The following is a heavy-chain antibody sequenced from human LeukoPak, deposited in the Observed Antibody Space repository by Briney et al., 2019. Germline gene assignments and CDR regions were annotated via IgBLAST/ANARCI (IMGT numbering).Heavy chain of an antibody. CDR2: IYYSGST. J-gene: IGHJ6*03. D-gene: IGHD1-26*01. CDR3: ARGKGGSYFVYYYMDV. V-gene: IGHV4-39*07. CDR1: GGSISSSSYY. Sequence: PSETLSLTCTVSGGSISSSSYYWGWIRQPPGKGLEWIGSIYYSGSTYYNPSLKSRVTISVDTSKNQFSLKLSSVTAADTAVYYCARGKGGSYFVYYYMDVWGKGTTVTISS.